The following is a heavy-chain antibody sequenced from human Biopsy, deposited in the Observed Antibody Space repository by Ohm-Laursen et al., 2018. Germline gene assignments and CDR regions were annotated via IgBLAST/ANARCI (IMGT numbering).Heavy chain of an antibody. CDR2: IFYRGST. D-gene: IGHD3-22*01. CDR1: GGPISNNNYY. J-gene: IGHJ5*02. CDR3: ARDYDTSGYYYVS. Sequence: TLSLTCTVSGGPISNNNYYWGWIRQPPGKGLEWIGSIFYRGSTHYKPSLKSRVNISVDTSKNQFSLKLNSVTAAVTAVYYCARDYDTSGYYYVSWGQGTLVTVSS. V-gene: IGHV4-39*01.